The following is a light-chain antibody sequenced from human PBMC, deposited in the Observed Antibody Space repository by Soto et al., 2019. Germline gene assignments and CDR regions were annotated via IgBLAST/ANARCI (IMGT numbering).Light chain of an antibody. Sequence: DIQMTQSESSLSASVGDRVTITCRASQSISSWFACYQRKPGKAPKLXSVYXSSLERGGPSRFSGSGSATEFTLTISSLHPYYSANYYFQQYESHSETFGQGTKVDIK. J-gene: IGKJ1*01. CDR3: QQYESHSET. CDR2: YXS. CDR1: QSISSW. V-gene: IGKV1-5*01.